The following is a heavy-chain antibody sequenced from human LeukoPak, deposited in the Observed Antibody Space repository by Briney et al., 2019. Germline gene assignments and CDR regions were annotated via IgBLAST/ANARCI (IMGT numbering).Heavy chain of an antibody. CDR2: IRYDGSNK. CDR1: GFTFSSYG. D-gene: IGHD6-13*01. V-gene: IGHV3-30*02. CDR3: AKEMAAAGTPEYFQH. J-gene: IGHJ1*01. Sequence: PGGSLRLSCAASGFTFSSYGMHWVRQAPGKGLEWVAFIRYDGSNKYYADSVKGRFTISRDNSKNTLYLQMNSLRAEDTAVYYCAKEMAAAGTPEYFQHWGQGTLVTVSS.